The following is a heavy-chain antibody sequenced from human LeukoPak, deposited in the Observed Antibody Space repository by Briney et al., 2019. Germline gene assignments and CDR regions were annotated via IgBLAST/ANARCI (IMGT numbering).Heavy chain of an antibody. CDR3: ARVEGDTAMPHGAFDI. D-gene: IGHD5-18*01. Sequence: PSETLSLTCTVSGGSISTYYWSWIRQPPGKGLEWIGEIYHSGSTNYSPSLKSRVTISVDKSKNQFSLKLSSATAADTAVYYCARVEGDTAMPHGAFDIWGQGTMVTVSS. J-gene: IGHJ3*02. V-gene: IGHV4-59*12. CDR2: IYHSGST. CDR1: GGSISTYY.